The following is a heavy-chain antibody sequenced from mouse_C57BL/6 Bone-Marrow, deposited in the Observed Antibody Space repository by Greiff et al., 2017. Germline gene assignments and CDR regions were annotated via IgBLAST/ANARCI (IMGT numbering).Heavy chain of an antibody. J-gene: IGHJ2*01. CDR1: GYTFTSYW. D-gene: IGHD4-1*01. Sequence: QVQLQQPGADLVKPGASVKMSCKASGYTFTSYWITWVKQRPGQGLEWIGYIYPTSGRTNYNEKFKSKAILTVDTSSNTAYMQLSSLTSEDSAVFYCARSGPLGRSFDYWGQGTTLTVSS. CDR2: IYPTSGRT. V-gene: IGHV1-55*01. CDR3: ARSGPLGRSFDY.